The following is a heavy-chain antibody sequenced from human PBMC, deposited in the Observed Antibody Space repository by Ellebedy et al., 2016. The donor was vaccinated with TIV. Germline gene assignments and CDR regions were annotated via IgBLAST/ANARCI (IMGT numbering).Heavy chain of an antibody. Sequence: SETLSLTCAVYGGSFSNYYWTWIRQPPGKGLEWIGEINHSGRTNYNPSLKSRVTISVDTSKNQFSLNLSPVTAADTAVYYCASVGYYSGITGGDYLYEGFDYWGQGTQVTVSS. V-gene: IGHV4-34*01. J-gene: IGHJ4*02. D-gene: IGHD2-21*01. CDR1: GGSFSNYY. CDR3: ASVGYYSGITGGDYLYEGFDY. CDR2: INHSGRT.